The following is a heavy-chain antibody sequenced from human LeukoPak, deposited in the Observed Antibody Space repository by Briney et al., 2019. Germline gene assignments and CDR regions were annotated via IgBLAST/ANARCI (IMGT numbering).Heavy chain of an antibody. V-gene: IGHV3-30*18. Sequence: LTGGSLRLSCAASGFTFSSSWMHWVRQAPGKGLEWVAVISYDGSNKYYADSVKGRFTISRDNSKNTLYLQMNSLRAEDTAVYYCAKDKDEWIQLWPTFDYWGQGTLVTVSS. J-gene: IGHJ4*02. CDR3: AKDKDEWIQLWPTFDY. CDR2: ISYDGSNK. D-gene: IGHD5-18*01. CDR1: GFTFSSSW.